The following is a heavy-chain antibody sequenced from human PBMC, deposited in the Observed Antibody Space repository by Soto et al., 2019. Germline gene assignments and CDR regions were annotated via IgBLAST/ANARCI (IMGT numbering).Heavy chain of an antibody. Sequence: QVQLVESGGGVVQPGRSLRLSCAASGFTFSGYAMHWVRQAPGKGLEWVAVISYDGSNKYYADSVKGRFTISRDNXKNTLYLQMNGLRPEDAAVYYCARDQYDILTGPNYWGQGTLVTVSS. V-gene: IGHV3-30-3*01. CDR1: GFTFSGYA. CDR2: ISYDGSNK. D-gene: IGHD3-9*01. CDR3: ARDQYDILTGPNY. J-gene: IGHJ4*02.